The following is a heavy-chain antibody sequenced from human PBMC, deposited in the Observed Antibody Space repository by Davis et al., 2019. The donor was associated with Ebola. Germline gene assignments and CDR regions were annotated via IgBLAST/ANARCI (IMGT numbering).Heavy chain of an antibody. D-gene: IGHD2/OR15-2a*01. V-gene: IGHV3-48*04. Sequence: GESLKISCAASGFTFSSYGMHWVRQAPGKGLEWVSKISSKSTRTEYADSVRGRFTISRDNAKNLLFLEMSSLRAEDTAVYYCAREGFYFYGMDVWGQGTTVTVSS. CDR1: GFTFSSYG. J-gene: IGHJ6*02. CDR2: ISSKSTRT. CDR3: AREGFYFYGMDV.